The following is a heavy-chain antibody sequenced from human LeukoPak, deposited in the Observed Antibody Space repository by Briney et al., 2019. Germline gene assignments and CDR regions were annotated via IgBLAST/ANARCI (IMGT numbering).Heavy chain of an antibody. Sequence: GRSLRLSCAASGFTFDDYAIHWVRQAPGKGLEWVSGISWNSAVIGYADSVKGRFTLSRDSAKTSLYLQMNSLRTEDTAFYYCVKDFVTGWATSFDSWGQGTLVTVSS. D-gene: IGHD6-19*01. J-gene: IGHJ4*02. V-gene: IGHV3-9*01. CDR2: ISWNSAVI. CDR1: GFTFDDYA. CDR3: VKDFVTGWATSFDS.